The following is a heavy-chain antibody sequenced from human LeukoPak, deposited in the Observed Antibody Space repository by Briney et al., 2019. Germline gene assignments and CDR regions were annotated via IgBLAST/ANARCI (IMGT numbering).Heavy chain of an antibody. CDR2: INSDGSST. V-gene: IGHV3-74*01. CDR1: GFTFSAFW. Sequence: GGSLRLSCAASGFTFSAFWMHWVRQAPGKGLVWVSRINSDGSSTTFADSVKGRFTVSRDNAKNTLYLQMDSLRAEDSAVYYCARGLVHDTSGYYSDYWGQGILVTVSS. J-gene: IGHJ4*02. D-gene: IGHD3-22*01. CDR3: ARGLVHDTSGYYSDY.